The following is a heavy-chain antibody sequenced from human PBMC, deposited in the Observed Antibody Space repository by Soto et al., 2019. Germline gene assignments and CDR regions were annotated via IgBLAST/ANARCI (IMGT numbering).Heavy chain of an antibody. J-gene: IGHJ3*02. V-gene: IGHV3-15*01. CDR1: GLSFSDVK. CDR2: IKTKTGGAKE. CDR3: ATDYGWAFQI. D-gene: IGHD4-17*01. Sequence: EVQLVASGGVLVKPGESLRLSCAGSGLSFSDVKMTWVRQLPGKGLEWVAGIKTKTGGAKEANPEAVRGRFTNSRDDSKNKLYLQLNSLKTEDTAVYYCATDYGWAFQIWGQGTTVTVSS.